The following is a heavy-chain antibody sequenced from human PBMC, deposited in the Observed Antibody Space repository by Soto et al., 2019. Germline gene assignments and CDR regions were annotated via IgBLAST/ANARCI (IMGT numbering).Heavy chain of an antibody. CDR1: GFTFSSFS. D-gene: IGHD2-15*01. CDR2: IARHAGAI. V-gene: IGHV3-30*18. Sequence: QGKLVESGGGVVQPARSLRLSCAASGFTFSSFSMHWLRQAPDKGLEWVAVIARHAGAISYAESVVGRSTIFRDNSRDTVLLQMNRLRIEDTGVYYCVKEDIIGWPTLEYWGQGALVTVPS. CDR3: VKEDIIGWPTLEY. J-gene: IGHJ4*02.